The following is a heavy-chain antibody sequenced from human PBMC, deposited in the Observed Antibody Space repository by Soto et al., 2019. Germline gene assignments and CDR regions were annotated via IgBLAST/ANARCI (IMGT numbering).Heavy chain of an antibody. Sequence: ESGGGLVQPGGSLRVSCTASGFTFSRSEMNWVRQAPGKGLEWVAYISSSGGTVYYADSVEGRFTISRDNAKNSLYLQMSSLRAEDTATYHCTNDGGVWWLQSWGQGALVTVSS. D-gene: IGHD2-15*01. CDR1: GFTFSRSE. V-gene: IGHV3-48*03. CDR3: TNDGGVWWLQS. J-gene: IGHJ5*02. CDR2: ISSSGGTV.